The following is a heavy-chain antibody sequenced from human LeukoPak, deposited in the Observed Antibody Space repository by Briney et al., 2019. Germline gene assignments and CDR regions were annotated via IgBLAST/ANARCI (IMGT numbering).Heavy chain of an antibody. D-gene: IGHD3-3*01. CDR1: GYTFTSYG. J-gene: IGHJ5*02. CDR2: ISAYNGNT. Sequence: ASVKVSCKASGYTFTSYGISWVRQAPGQGLEWMGWISAYNGNTNYAQKLQGRVTMTTDTSTSTAYMELRSLRSDDTAVYYCARASPITIFGVVMFRYNWLDPWGQGTLVTASS. V-gene: IGHV1-18*01. CDR3: ARASPITIFGVVMFRYNWLDP.